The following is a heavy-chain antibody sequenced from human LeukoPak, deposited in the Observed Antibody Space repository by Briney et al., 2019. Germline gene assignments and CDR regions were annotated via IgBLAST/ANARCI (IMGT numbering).Heavy chain of an antibody. Sequence: PGGSLRLSCAASGFTFTAYAMSWVRQTPGKGLEWVSFISDRSAGDSTYYADSVRGRFTISRDSSASTLYLQMNSLRAEDTAVYYCTKLSTTGVGGRGYFDQWGQGTQVTVPS. J-gene: IGHJ4*02. V-gene: IGHV3-23*01. CDR1: GFTFTAYA. CDR2: ISDRSAGDST. CDR3: TKLSTTGVGGRGYFDQ. D-gene: IGHD1-1*01.